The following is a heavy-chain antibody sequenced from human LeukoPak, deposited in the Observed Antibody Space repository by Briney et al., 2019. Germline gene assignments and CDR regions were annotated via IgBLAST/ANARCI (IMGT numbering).Heavy chain of an antibody. D-gene: IGHD6-13*01. J-gene: IGHJ4*02. CDR1: GGSISSGDYY. Sequence: SETLSLTCTVSGGSISSGDYYWSWIRQPPGKGLEWIGYIYYSGSTNYNPSLKSRVTISVDTSKNQFSLKLSSVTAADTAVYYCASAKDSSSWYLFDYWGQGTLVTVSS. CDR2: IYYSGST. V-gene: IGHV4-30-4*01. CDR3: ASAKDSSSWYLFDY.